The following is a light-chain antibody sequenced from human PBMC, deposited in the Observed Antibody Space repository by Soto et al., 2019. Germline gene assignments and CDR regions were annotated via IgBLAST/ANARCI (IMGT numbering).Light chain of an antibody. J-gene: IGKJ1*01. CDR1: QSVTSIY. CDR2: GAS. V-gene: IGKV3-20*01. Sequence: EIVLTQSPGTLSLSPGEGATLSCRASQSVTSIYLAWFQQKPGQAPRLLIYGASSRATGIPDRFSGSGSGTDFTLSISRLEPEDFAVYYCQQYGSSPPWTFGQGTKVEIK. CDR3: QQYGSSPPWT.